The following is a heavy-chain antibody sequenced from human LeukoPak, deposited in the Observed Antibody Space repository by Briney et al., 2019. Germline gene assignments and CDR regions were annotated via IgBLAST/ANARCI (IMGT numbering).Heavy chain of an antibody. CDR2: ITSSSSYT. J-gene: IGHJ5*02. V-gene: IGHV3-21*01. CDR3: AKAIPTKYYGSGSSYNNWFDP. Sequence: GGSLRLSCAAPGITFSNYNMNWVRQAPGKGLEWISSITSSSSYTFYADSVKGRFTISRDNSKNTLYLQMNSLRAEDTAVYYCAKAIPTKYYGSGSSYNNWFDPWGQGTLVTVSS. D-gene: IGHD3-10*01. CDR1: GITFSNYN.